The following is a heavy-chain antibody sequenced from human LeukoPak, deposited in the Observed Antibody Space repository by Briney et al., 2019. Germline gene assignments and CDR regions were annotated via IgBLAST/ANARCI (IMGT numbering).Heavy chain of an antibody. CDR2: IYYSGST. D-gene: IGHD3-10*01. CDR3: ARLSGYQGSGIDY. V-gene: IGHV4-59*01. CDR1: GGSISSYY. Sequence: SETLSLTCTVSGGSISSYYWSWIRQPPGKGLEWIGYIYYSGSTNYNPSLKSRVTISVDTSKNQFSLKLSSVTAADTAVYYCARLSGYQGSGIDYWGQGTLVTVSS. J-gene: IGHJ4*02.